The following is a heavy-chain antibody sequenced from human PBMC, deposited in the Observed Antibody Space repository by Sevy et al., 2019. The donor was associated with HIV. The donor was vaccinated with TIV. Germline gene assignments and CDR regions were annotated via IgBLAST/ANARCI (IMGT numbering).Heavy chain of an antibody. CDR1: GFTFSRCA. CDR3: AKGDSSGWHGHFDY. V-gene: IGHV3-23*01. CDR2: ISASGGGT. D-gene: IGHD6-19*01. J-gene: IGHJ4*02. Sequence: GGSLRLSSAASGFTFSRCAMNWVRQAPGKGLEWVSDISASGGGTNYADSVKGRFTISRDNSKNTLYLQMNSLRAEDTAVYYCAKGDSSGWHGHFDYWGQGTLVTVSS.